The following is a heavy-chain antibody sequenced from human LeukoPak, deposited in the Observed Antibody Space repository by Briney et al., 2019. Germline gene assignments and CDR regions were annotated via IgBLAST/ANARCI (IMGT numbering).Heavy chain of an antibody. CDR2: IYYSGST. CDR3: ARGWEIVVAYDY. Sequence: KPSETLSLTCTVSGGSISSYYWSWIRLPPGKGLEWIGYIYYSGSTNYNPSLKSRVTISVDTSKNQFSLKLSSVTAADTAVYYCARGWEIVVAYDYWGQGTLVTVSS. V-gene: IGHV4-59*01. CDR1: GGSISSYY. J-gene: IGHJ4*02. D-gene: IGHD3-22*01.